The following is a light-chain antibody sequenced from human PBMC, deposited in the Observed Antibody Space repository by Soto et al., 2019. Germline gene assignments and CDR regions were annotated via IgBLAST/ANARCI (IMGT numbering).Light chain of an antibody. CDR2: ATS. J-gene: IGKJ2*02. V-gene: IGKV3-15*01. CDR1: QSVTSK. Sequence: EIVMTQSPVTLSLSPGERATLSCRASQSVTSKLAWFQQKPGQAPRLLIYATSTRATGVPARFSGSGSGTEFTLTISRLPSEDFADYSCQQYNNWPRTFGQGTKLEIK. CDR3: QQYNNWPRT.